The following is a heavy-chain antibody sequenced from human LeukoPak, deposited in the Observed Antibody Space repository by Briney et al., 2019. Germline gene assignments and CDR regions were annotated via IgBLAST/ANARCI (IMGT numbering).Heavy chain of an antibody. D-gene: IGHD3-10*01. CDR2: IYTSGST. J-gene: IGHJ6*03. Sequence: SETLSLTCTVSGGSISSYYWSWIRQPAGKGLEWIGRIYTSGSTNYNTSLKSRVTMSVDTSKNQFSLKLSSVTAADTAVYYCAREDYYGSGSYYRSYYYYYYMDVWGKGTTVTVSS. V-gene: IGHV4-4*07. CDR1: GGSISSYY. CDR3: AREDYYGSGSYYRSYYYYYYMDV.